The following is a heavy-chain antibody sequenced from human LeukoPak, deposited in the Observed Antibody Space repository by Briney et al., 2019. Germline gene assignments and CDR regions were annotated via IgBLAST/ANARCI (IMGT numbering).Heavy chain of an antibody. D-gene: IGHD3-10*01. V-gene: IGHV1-46*01. J-gene: IGHJ4*02. CDR1: GYTFTSYY. CDR3: ARGYYGSGSYYRGDYFDY. Sequence: GASVKASCKASGYTFTSYYMHWVRQAPGQGLEWMGIINPSGGSTSYAQKFQGRVTMTRDTSTSTVYMELSSLRSEDTAVYYCARGYYGSGSYYRGDYFDYWGQGTLVTVSS. CDR2: INPSGGST.